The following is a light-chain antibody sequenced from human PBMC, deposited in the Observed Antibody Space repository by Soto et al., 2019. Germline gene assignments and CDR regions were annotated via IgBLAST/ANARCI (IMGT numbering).Light chain of an antibody. V-gene: IGKV3-20*01. Sequence: EIVMTQSPATLSVSPGDRATLSCRASQSISANLAWYQQKPGQTPRLLIYGASSRATGIPDRFSGSGSGTDFTLTISRLEPEDFAVYYCQQYGSSPRTFGQGTKVDNK. CDR3: QQYGSSPRT. J-gene: IGKJ1*01. CDR1: QSISAN. CDR2: GAS.